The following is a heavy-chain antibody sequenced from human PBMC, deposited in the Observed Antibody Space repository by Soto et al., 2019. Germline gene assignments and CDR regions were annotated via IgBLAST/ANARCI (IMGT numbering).Heavy chain of an antibody. CDR3: TTSPGGAPDPYFFDH. CDR1: GGSISSYY. D-gene: IGHD3-16*01. J-gene: IGHJ4*02. Sequence: LSLTCTVSGGSISSYYWSWIRQPPGKGLEWIGYIYYSGSTNYNPSLKSRVTISVDTSKNQFSLKLSSVTAADTAVYFCTTSPGGAPDPYFFDHWGQGTLVTVSS. V-gene: IGHV4-59*01. CDR2: IYYSGST.